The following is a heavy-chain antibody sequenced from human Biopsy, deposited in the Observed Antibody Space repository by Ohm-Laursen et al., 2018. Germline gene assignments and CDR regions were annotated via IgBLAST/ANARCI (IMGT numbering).Heavy chain of an antibody. V-gene: IGHV4-31*01. J-gene: IGHJ2*01. CDR3: ARRPYGGTRYWYFDL. CDR2: IYYSGTT. CDR1: GGSVSSGGFY. D-gene: IGHD4-23*01. Sequence: SQTLSLTWTVSGGSVSSGGFYWSWIRQHPGKGPEWIGYIYYSGTTYYNPSLKSLVTISVDTSKNQFSLKLNSVTAADTAVYYCARRPYGGTRYWYFDLWGRGTLVTVSS.